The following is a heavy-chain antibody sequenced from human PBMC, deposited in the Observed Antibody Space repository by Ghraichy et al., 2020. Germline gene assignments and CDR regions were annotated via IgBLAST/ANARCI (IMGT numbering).Heavy chain of an antibody. D-gene: IGHD5-12*01. CDR3: GRKAHYDSVDY. CDR1: GGSFSGYF. Sequence: SLTCAVYGGSFSGYFWTWIRQPPGKGLEWIGEIDHSGSTLYNPSLKSRVTVSVDPSKNQFFLKLSSVAAADTAVYYCGRKAHYDSVDYWGQGTLVIVSS. J-gene: IGHJ4*02. V-gene: IGHV4-34*01. CDR2: IDHSGST.